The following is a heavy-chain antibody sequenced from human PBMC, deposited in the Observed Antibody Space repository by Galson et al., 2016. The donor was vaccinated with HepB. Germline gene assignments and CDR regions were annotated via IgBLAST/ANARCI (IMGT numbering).Heavy chain of an antibody. CDR3: AKVGSIRGAIADIDF. Sequence: SLRLSCAASGFIFYSYAMSWVRQAPGKGLEWVSTITGGGTTFYADSVQGRFTFSRDNSKNTLYLQMNSLRAEDTAVYYCAKVGSIRGAIADIDFWGQGTLVTVSS. D-gene: IGHD3-10*01. J-gene: IGHJ4*02. CDR2: ITGGGTT. CDR1: GFIFYSYA. V-gene: IGHV3-23*01.